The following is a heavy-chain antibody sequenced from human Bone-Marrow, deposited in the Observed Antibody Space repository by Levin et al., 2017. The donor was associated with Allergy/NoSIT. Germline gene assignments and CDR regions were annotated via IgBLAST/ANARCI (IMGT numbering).Heavy chain of an antibody. CDR2: ISSSSSYI. CDR1: GFTFSSYS. CDR3: ARDSGYYYVYFDY. D-gene: IGHD3-22*01. V-gene: IGHV3-21*01. J-gene: IGHJ4*02. Sequence: GESLKISCAASGFTFSSYSMNWVRQAPGKGLEWVSSISSSSSYIYYADSVKGRFTISRDNAKNSLYLQMNSLRAEDTAVYYCARDSGYYYVYFDYWGQGTLVTVSS.